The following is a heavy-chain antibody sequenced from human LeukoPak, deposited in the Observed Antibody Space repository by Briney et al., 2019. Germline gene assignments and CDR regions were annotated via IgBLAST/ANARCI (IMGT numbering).Heavy chain of an antibody. CDR2: ISSSGSHI. J-gene: IGHJ2*01. CDR3: AKIGVSGHWYFDL. CDR1: GSTFSSFP. D-gene: IGHD5/OR15-5a*01. Sequence: PGGSLRLSCTASGSTFSSFPMSWVRQAPGRGLEWISSISSSGSHIYYADSLKGRFTVSRDSAKNSLYVQMNSLRAEDTAVYYCAKIGVSGHWYFDLWGRGTLVTVSS. V-gene: IGHV3-21*01.